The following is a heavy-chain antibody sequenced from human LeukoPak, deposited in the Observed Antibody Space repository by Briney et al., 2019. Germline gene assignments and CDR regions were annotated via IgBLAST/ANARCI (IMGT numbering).Heavy chain of an antibody. CDR3: ARLPPKY. CDR2: INTDGSNT. J-gene: IGHJ4*02. Sequence: PGGSLRLSCAASGFTFSNYWLHWVRQAPGKGLVWVSRINTDGSNTTYADSVKGRFTISRDNVKNTLYLQMNSLRADDMAVYYCARLPPKYWGQGTLVTVSS. CDR1: GFTFSNYW. V-gene: IGHV3-74*01.